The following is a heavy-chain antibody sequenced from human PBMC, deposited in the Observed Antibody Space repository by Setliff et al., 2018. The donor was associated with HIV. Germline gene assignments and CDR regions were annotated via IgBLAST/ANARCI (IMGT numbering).Heavy chain of an antibody. Sequence: PLETLSLTCTVSGGSINSYSWNWIRQPPGKGLEYIGGIFYSGSAYYNPSLKSRVTISVDTSKNQFSLKLSSVTAADTAVYYCASPYSSSWYEGWYFDLWGRGTLVTVSS. CDR2: IFYSGSA. CDR1: GGSINSYS. J-gene: IGHJ2*01. CDR3: ASPYSSSWYEGWYFDL. D-gene: IGHD6-13*01. V-gene: IGHV4-59*05.